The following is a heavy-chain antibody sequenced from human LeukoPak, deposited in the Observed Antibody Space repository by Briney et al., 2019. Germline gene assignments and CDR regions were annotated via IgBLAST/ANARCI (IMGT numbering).Heavy chain of an antibody. CDR3: ARADPLANYGSGSLDY. J-gene: IGHJ4*02. CDR2: IYYSGST. V-gene: IGHV4-39*07. Sequence: SETLSLTCTVSGGSISSSSYYWGWIRQPPGKGLEWIGSIYYSGSTYYNPSLKSRVTISVDTSKNQFSLELSSMTAADTAVYYCARADPLANYGSGSLDYWGQGTLVTVSS. CDR1: GGSISSSSYY. D-gene: IGHD3-10*01.